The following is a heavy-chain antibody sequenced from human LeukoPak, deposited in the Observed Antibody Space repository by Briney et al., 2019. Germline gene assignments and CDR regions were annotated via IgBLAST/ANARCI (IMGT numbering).Heavy chain of an antibody. V-gene: IGHV4-59*01. Sequence: SETLSLTCTVSGGSISSYYWSWIRQPPGKGLEWIGYVYYSGSTNYNPSLKSRVTISVDTSKTQFSLKLTSVTAADTAVYYCARGDSGSFSQFDCWGQGTLVTVSS. J-gene: IGHJ4*02. CDR2: VYYSGST. CDR3: ARGDSGSFSQFDC. CDR1: GGSISSYY. D-gene: IGHD1-26*01.